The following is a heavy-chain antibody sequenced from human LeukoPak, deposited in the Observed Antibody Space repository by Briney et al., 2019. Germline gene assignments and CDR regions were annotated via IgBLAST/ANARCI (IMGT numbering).Heavy chain of an antibody. CDR3: ARDPGDYYDSSGLSTDAFDI. J-gene: IGHJ3*02. D-gene: IGHD3-22*01. V-gene: IGHV4-4*07. Sequence: PSETLSLTCTVSGGSISSYYWSWIRQPAGKGLEWIGRIYTSGSTNYNPSLKSGVTMSVDTSKNQFSLKLSSVTAADTAVYYCARDPGDYYDSSGLSTDAFDIWGQGTMVTVSS. CDR1: GGSISSYY. CDR2: IYTSGST.